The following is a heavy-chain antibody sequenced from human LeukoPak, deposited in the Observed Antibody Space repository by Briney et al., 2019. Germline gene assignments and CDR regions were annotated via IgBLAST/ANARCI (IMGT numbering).Heavy chain of an antibody. J-gene: IGHJ4*02. CDR1: GYTFSSYG. D-gene: IGHD5/OR15-5a*01. CDR2: ISVYNGNT. CDR3: ARVVSGNYFDY. V-gene: IGHV1-18*01. Sequence: ASVKVSCKASGYTFSSYGITWVRQAPGQGLEWMGWISVYNGNTKSAQKVQGRVTMTTDTSTNTAYMELRSLRFDDTAVYYCARVVSGNYFDYWGQGTLVTVSS.